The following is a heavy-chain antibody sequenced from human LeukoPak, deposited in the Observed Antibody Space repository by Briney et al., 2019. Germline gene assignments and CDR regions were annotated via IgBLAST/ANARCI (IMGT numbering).Heavy chain of an antibody. CDR3: ARGRFRFLMGVGDHYYIDV. D-gene: IGHD2-21*02. V-gene: IGHV4-34*01. J-gene: IGHJ6*03. Sequence: SETLSLTCAVYGGSMIGYHWTWIRQPPGQGLEWIGEVNDSGNPYYNSSLKSRLTISLDTSKNQFSLKLSSVTAADTALYYCARGRFRFLMGVGDHYYIDVWGEGTRSPSP. CDR1: GGSMIGYH. CDR2: VNDSGNP.